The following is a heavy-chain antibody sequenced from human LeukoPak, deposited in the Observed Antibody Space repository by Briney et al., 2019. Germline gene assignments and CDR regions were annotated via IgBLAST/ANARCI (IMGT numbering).Heavy chain of an antibody. Sequence: ASVKVSCKASGYTFTGYYMHWGRQAPGQGLEWMGWINPNSGGTNYAQKFQGRVTMTRDTSISTAYMELSRLRSDDTAVYYCARDDPAADNWFDPWGQGTLVTVSS. CDR1: GYTFTGYY. V-gene: IGHV1-2*02. CDR2: INPNSGGT. CDR3: ARDDPAADNWFDP. D-gene: IGHD2-2*01. J-gene: IGHJ5*02.